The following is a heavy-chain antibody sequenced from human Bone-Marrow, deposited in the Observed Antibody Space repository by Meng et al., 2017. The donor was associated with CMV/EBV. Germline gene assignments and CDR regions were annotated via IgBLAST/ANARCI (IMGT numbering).Heavy chain of an antibody. CDR1: GFTFSSYS. V-gene: IGHV3-21*01. J-gene: IGHJ4*02. CDR2: ISSSSSYI. D-gene: IGHD6-6*01. Sequence: GESLKISCAASGFTFSSYSMNWVRQAPGKGLEWVSSISSSSSYIYYADSVKGRFTISRDNAKNTLYLQMNSLRAEDTAVYYCARGYGLSIAARPDFDYWGQGTLVTVSS. CDR3: ARGYGLSIAARPDFDY.